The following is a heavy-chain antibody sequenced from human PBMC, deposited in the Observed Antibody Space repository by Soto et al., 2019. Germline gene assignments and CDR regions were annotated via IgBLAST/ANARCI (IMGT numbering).Heavy chain of an antibody. CDR2: IKGDGSST. V-gene: IGHV3-74*01. CDR3: ARNLNGYGSWDY. CDR1: GFTFSAYW. J-gene: IGHJ4*02. Sequence: PGGSLRLSCAASGFTFSAYWMHWVRQAPGKSLVWVARIKGDGSSTTYADSVRGRFSISRDNAKNTLYLQMNNLSPEDTAVYYCARNLNGYGSWDYWGQGNLVTVSS. D-gene: IGHD6-13*01.